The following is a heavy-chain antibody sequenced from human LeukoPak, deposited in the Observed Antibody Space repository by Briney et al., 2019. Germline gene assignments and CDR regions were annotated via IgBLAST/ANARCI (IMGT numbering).Heavy chain of an antibody. V-gene: IGHV3-64D*06. CDR2: ISPNGGST. CDR3: VPKGNEGY. J-gene: IGHJ4*02. Sequence: GGSLRLSCAASGLTFSSHWMHWVRQAPGKGLEYVSAISPNGGSTYYADSVKGRFTISRDNSKNTLYLQMSSLRVEDTAVYYCVPKGNEGYWGQGTLVTVSS. CDR1: GLTFSSHW. D-gene: IGHD1-1*01.